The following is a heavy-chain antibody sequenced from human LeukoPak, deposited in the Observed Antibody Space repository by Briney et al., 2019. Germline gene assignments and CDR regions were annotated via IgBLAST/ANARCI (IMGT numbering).Heavy chain of an antibody. J-gene: IGHJ4*02. CDR1: GFTFSSYD. CDR2: ISYDGSNK. Sequence: GRSLRLSCAASGFTFSSYDMHWVRQAPGKGLEWVTVISYDGSNKYYGDSVKGRFTISRDNSKNTLCLKMNSLRAEDTAVYYCAKEGSNGDFDYWGQGTLVTVSS. V-gene: IGHV3-30*18. D-gene: IGHD1-26*01. CDR3: AKEGSNGDFDY.